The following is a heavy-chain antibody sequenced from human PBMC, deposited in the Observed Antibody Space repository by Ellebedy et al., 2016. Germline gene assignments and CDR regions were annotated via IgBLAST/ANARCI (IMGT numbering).Heavy chain of an antibody. CDR1: GFTFSSFG. Sequence: GGSLRLSXAASGFTFSSFGMQWVRQAPGKGLEWVAIIAYDGSSKYYADSVKGRFTISRDNSKDTLYLQMNSLRPEDTAMFYCAKWGSSHDALDMWGQGTMVTVSS. V-gene: IGHV3-30*18. J-gene: IGHJ3*02. CDR3: AKWGSSHDALDM. CDR2: IAYDGSSK. D-gene: IGHD3-16*01.